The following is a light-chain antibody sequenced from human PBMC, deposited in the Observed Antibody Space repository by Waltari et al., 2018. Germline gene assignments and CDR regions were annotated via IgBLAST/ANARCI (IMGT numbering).Light chain of an antibody. CDR1: QSINTY. CDR2: AAS. Sequence: DFQMTQSPSSLSASVGDRVTITCRASQSINTYLNWYQQKPGKAPKLLIYAASSLQSGVPLRFSGRGSGTDFTLTITSLQREDFATYYCQQSYNTPYTFGQGTKLDIK. V-gene: IGKV1-39*01. CDR3: QQSYNTPYT. J-gene: IGKJ2*01.